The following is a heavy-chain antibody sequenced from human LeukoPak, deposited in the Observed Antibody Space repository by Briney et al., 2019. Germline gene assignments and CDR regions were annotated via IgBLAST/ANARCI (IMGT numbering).Heavy chain of an antibody. Sequence: SGTLSLTCTVSGGSISSYYWSWIRQPAGKGLEWIGRIYTSGSTNYNPSLKSRVTMSVDTSKNQFSLKLSSVTAADTAVYYCARDARLYYYYGMDVWGQGTTVTVSS. CDR3: ARDARLYYYYGMDV. CDR2: IYTSGST. V-gene: IGHV4-4*07. CDR1: GGSISSYY. D-gene: IGHD6-25*01. J-gene: IGHJ6*02.